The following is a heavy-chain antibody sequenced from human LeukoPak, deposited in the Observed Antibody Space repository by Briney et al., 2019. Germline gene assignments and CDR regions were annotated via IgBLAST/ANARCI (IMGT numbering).Heavy chain of an antibody. CDR1: GYGFTSYW. CDR3: ARPAYSNGSNFDY. V-gene: IGHV5-51*01. D-gene: IGHD6-19*01. J-gene: IGHJ4*02. Sequence: GGSLKISFQGSGYGFTSYWIGWVRPMPGKGGEWMGIIYPGDCDTRYSPSFQGQVTISADKSISTAYLQWSSLKASDTAMYYCARPAYSNGSNFDYWGQGTLVTVSS. CDR2: IYPGDCDT.